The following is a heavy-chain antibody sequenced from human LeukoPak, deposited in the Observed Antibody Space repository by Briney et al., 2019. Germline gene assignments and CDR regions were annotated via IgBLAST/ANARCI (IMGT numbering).Heavy chain of an antibody. CDR1: GFTFSSYS. Sequence: PGGSLRLSCAASGFTFSSYSMNWIRQPPGKGLEWIGSIYYSGSTYYNPSLKSRVTISVDTSKNQFSLKLSSVTAADTAVYYCARLGMPAARANNWFDPWGQGTLVTVSS. CDR2: IYYSGST. V-gene: IGHV4-39*01. D-gene: IGHD6-13*01. J-gene: IGHJ5*02. CDR3: ARLGMPAARANNWFDP.